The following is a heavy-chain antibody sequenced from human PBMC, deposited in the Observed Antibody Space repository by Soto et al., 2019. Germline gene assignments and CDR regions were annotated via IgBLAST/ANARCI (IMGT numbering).Heavy chain of an antibody. Sequence: QVQLVQSGAEVKNPGASVKVSCKASGYIFTSYGISWVRQAPGQGLEWMGWISAHNANTNYAQKFQGRVTMTTDTSTSTAHMELRSLRSDDTAVYYCATERLASYFDTSGEDFDYWGQGTLVTVSS. D-gene: IGHD3-22*01. CDR2: ISAHNANT. V-gene: IGHV1-18*01. J-gene: IGHJ4*02. CDR1: GYIFTSYG. CDR3: ATERLASYFDTSGEDFDY.